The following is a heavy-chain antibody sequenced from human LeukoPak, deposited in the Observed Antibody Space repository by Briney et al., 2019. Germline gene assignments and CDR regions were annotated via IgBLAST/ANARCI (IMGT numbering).Heavy chain of an antibody. D-gene: IGHD5-12*01. CDR2: ISDSGGST. J-gene: IGHJ3*02. CDR1: RFTFSSYA. Sequence: GGSLRLSCAASRFTFSSYAMSWVRQAPGEGLEWVSAISDSGGSTYYADSVKGRFTISRDNSKNTLYLQMNSLRADDTAVYYCAKSSGYDSDDAFDIWGQGTMVTVSS. CDR3: AKSSGYDSDDAFDI. V-gene: IGHV3-23*01.